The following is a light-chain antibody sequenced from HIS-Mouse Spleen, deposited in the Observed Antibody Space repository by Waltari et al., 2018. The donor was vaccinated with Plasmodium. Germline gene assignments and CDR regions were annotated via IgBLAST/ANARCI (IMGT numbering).Light chain of an antibody. CDR2: AAS. CDR3: QQYYSYPLT. V-gene: IGKV1-8*01. CDR1: QGIRSY. J-gene: IGKJ4*01. Sequence: AIRMTQSPSSLSASTGDRVTITCRASQGIRSYLACYQQKPGKAPKLLIYAASTLQSGVPSRFSGSGSGTDFTLTISCLQSEDFATYYCQQYYSYPLTFGGGTKVEIK.